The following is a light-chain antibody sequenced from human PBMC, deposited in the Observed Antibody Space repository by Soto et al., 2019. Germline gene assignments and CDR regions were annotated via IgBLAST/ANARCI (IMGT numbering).Light chain of an antibody. CDR3: HQYGNSPGT. Sequence: EIVLTQSPGTLSWWPMGIASPGFMASQSVSSNLLAWYQQKPGQAPRLLIYGASNRATGIPDRFSGSGSGTDFTLTISRLEPEDFAVYYCHQYGNSPGTFGQGTKVDIK. CDR2: GAS. J-gene: IGKJ1*01. CDR1: QSVSSNL. V-gene: IGKV3-20*01.